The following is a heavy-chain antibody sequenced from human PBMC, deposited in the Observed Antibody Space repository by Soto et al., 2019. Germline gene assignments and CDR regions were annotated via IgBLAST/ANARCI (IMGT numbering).Heavy chain of an antibody. Sequence: QVQLVQSGAEVKKPGASVKVSCKASGYTFTSYGVSWVRQAPGQGLEWMGWISAYNGNTKYAQKLQGRVTMTTDTSPNTAYMDLRSLSSDDTAVYYCARDSPPVDYWGQGTLVTVSS. CDR1: GYTFTSYG. V-gene: IGHV1-18*01. J-gene: IGHJ4*02. CDR3: ARDSPPVDY. CDR2: ISAYNGNT.